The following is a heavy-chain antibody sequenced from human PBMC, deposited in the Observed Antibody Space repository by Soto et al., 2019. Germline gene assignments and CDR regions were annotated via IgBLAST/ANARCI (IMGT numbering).Heavy chain of an antibody. D-gene: IGHD2-15*01. CDR3: ARDFYKHWGRYCSGGSCYSGWFDP. V-gene: IGHV1-18*04. CDR1: GYTFTSYG. J-gene: IGHJ5*02. CDR2: ISAYNGNT. Sequence: VASVKVSCKASGYTFTSYGISWVRQAPGQGLEWMGWISAYNGNTNYAQKLQGRVTMTTDTSTSTAYMELRSLRSDDTAVYHCARDFYKHWGRYCSGGSCYSGWFDPWGQGTLVTVSS.